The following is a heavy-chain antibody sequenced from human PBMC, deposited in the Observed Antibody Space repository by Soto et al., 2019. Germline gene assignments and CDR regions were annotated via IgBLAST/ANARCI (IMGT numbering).Heavy chain of an antibody. CDR3: EKGPRGPCGSGAPTWFDP. D-gene: IGHD3-10*01. V-gene: IGHV3-7*03. J-gene: IGHJ5*02. CDR1: GFTFSNYW. CDR2: IKEDGSEK. Sequence: GGSLRLSCAASGFTFSNYWMSWVRQAPGKGLEWVATIKEDGSEKYYVDSVKGRFTISRDNAKNSLYLQMNTLRAEDTALYYSEKGPRGPCGSGAPTWFDPWGQGTLVTVSS.